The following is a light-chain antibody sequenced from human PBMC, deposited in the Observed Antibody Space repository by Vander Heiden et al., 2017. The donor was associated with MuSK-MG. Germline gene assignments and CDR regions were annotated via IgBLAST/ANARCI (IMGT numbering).Light chain of an antibody. V-gene: IGKV3-15*01. J-gene: IGKJ4*01. CDR3: QQDNNWPLT. CDR2: GAS. CDR1: QNDNTN. Sequence: EIVMTQSPATLSVSPGERATLPCRASQNDNTNLAWYQQKPGQAPRLLIYGASTRATGVPGSFSGRGSGTEFTLTISSLQSADFAVYYCQQDNNWPLTFGGGTKVEIK.